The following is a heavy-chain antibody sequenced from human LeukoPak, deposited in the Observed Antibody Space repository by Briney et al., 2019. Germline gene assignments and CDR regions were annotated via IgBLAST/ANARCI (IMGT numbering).Heavy chain of an antibody. CDR1: GGSISSYY. J-gene: IGHJ4*02. CDR2: IYSTGST. Sequence: PSETLSLTCTVSGGSISSYYWSWIRQPAGKGLEWIGRIYSTGSTNYNPSLKSRVTMSVDTSKNQFSLRLRSVTAAGTAVYYCAGQIASAGTAGFDFWGQGALVTVSS. V-gene: IGHV4-4*07. D-gene: IGHD6-13*01. CDR3: AGQIASAGTAGFDF.